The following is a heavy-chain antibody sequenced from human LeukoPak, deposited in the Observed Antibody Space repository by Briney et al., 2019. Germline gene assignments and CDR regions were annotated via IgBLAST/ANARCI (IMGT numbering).Heavy chain of an antibody. CDR3: ARDYYGSGTYYKDY. D-gene: IGHD3-10*01. V-gene: IGHV1-2*02. J-gene: IGHJ4*02. CDR2: IHPNSSST. CDR1: GYTFTAYY. Sequence: ASVKVSCKASGYTFTAYYLHWVRQAPGQGLEWMGWIHPNSSSTNYAQNFQGRVSMTTDTSISTVYMELSRLRSDDTAVYYCARDYYGSGTYYKDYWGQGTLVTVSS.